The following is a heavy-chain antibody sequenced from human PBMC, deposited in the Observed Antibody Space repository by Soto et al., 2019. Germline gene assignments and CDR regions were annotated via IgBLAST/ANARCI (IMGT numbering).Heavy chain of an antibody. CDR2: INPSGGST. V-gene: IGHV1-46*03. J-gene: IGHJ5*02. CDR1: GYTFTSYY. CDR3: ARGGRDILNLGWFDP. Sequence: QVQLVQSGAEVKKPGASVKVSCKASGYTFTSYYMHWVRQAPGQGLEWMGIINPSGGSTSYAQKFQGRVNMTRDTSTGTVYMELSSLRSEDTAVYYCARGGRDILNLGWFDPWGQGTLVTVSS. D-gene: IGHD3-9*01.